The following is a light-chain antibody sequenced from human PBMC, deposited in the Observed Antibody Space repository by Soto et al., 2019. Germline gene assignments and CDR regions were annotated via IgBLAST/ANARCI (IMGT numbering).Light chain of an antibody. V-gene: IGKV3-11*01. J-gene: IGKJ4*01. CDR3: QQRANWPLT. CDR2: DTS. CDR1: QSLSSF. Sequence: EIVLTQSPATLSLSPGERATLFCRASQSLSSFLAWFQQKPGQAPSLLIYDTSNRATGIPARFSGSGSGTDFTLTISSLEPEDFAVYFCQQRANWPLTFGGGTKVEIK.